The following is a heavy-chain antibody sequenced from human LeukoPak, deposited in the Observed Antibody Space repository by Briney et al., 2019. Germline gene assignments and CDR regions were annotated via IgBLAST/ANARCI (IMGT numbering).Heavy chain of an antibody. J-gene: IGHJ4*02. CDR2: ISGNDGST. CDR3: AKDEMATITGNFDF. CDR1: GFTFSSYA. D-gene: IGHD5-24*01. Sequence: GGSLRLSCVASGFTFSSYAMSWVRQTPGKGLEWVSTISGNDGSTYYADSVKGRFTISRDNSKNTLYLQMNSLRAEDTAVYYCAKDEMATITGNFDFWGQGTLVTVSS. V-gene: IGHV3-23*01.